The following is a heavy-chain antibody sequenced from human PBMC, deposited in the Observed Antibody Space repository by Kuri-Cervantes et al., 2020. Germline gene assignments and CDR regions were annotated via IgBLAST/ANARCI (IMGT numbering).Heavy chain of an antibody. J-gene: IGHJ5*02. D-gene: IGHD6-13*01. CDR2: MNPNSGNT. V-gene: IGHV1-8*01. CDR1: GYTFTSYD. Sequence: ASVKVSCKASGYTFTSYDINWVRRATGQGLEWMGWMNPNSGNTGYAQKFQGRVTMTRNTSISTAYMELSSLRSEDTAVYYCARAAADEDWFDPWGQGTLVTVSS. CDR3: ARAAADEDWFDP.